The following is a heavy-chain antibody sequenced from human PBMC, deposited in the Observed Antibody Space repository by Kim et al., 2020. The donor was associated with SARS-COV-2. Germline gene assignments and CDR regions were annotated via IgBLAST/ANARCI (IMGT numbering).Heavy chain of an antibody. V-gene: IGHV4-39*01. J-gene: IGHJ4*02. CDR1: GVSISSNSYY. CDR2: VYYSGTT. D-gene: IGHD3-22*01. Sequence: SETLSLTCTVSGVSISSNSYYWGWIRQPPGKGLEWIGSVYYSGTTYYNPSLQSRVTISVDTSKNQFSLKLSSVTAADTAVYYCARPFGSGYFDYWGQGTL. CDR3: ARPFGSGYFDY.